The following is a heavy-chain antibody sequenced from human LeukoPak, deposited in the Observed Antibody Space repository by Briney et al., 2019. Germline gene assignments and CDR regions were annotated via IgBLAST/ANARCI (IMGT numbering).Heavy chain of an antibody. J-gene: IGHJ5*02. D-gene: IGHD3-10*01. Sequence: ASVKVSCKASGYTFTGYYMHWVRQAPGQGLEWMGWINPNSGGTNYAQKFQGRVTMTRDTSISTAYMELSRLRSDDTAVYYCARQRAAMVRGPDVRNWFDPWGQGTLVTVSS. CDR2: INPNSGGT. CDR1: GYTFTGYY. CDR3: ARQRAAMVRGPDVRNWFDP. V-gene: IGHV1-2*02.